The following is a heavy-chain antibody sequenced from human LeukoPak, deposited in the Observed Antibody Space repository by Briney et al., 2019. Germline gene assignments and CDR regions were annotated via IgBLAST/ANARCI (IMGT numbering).Heavy chain of an antibody. D-gene: IGHD2-15*01. V-gene: IGHV4-59*01. J-gene: IGHJ5*02. Sequence: SETLSLTCTVSGGSISSYYWSWIRQPPGKGLEWIGYIYYSGSTNYNPSLKSRVTISVDTSKNQFSLKLSSVTAADTAVYYCAATGYCSGGSCYGFDPWGQGTLVTVSS. CDR3: AATGYCSGGSCYGFDP. CDR1: GGSISSYY. CDR2: IYYSGST.